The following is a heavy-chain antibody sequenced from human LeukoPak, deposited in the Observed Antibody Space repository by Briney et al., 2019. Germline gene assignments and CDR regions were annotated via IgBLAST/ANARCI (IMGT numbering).Heavy chain of an antibody. CDR2: IYTSGST. Sequence: SETLSLTCNVSGGSFSNYYWNWIRQPAGKGLEWIGHIYTSGSTNYNPSLKSRVTMSVDTSKNQFSLKLRSVTAADTAVYYCARLYSSSSGRVLDIWGQGTMVTVSS. V-gene: IGHV4-4*07. D-gene: IGHD6-6*01. J-gene: IGHJ3*02. CDR1: GGSFSNYY. CDR3: ARLYSSSSGRVLDI.